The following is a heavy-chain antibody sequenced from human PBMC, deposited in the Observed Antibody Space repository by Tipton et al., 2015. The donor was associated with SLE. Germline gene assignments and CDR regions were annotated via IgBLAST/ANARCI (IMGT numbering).Heavy chain of an antibody. CDR3: ARDLRERNGWELKNRYFDL. CDR1: GGSLSSYY. CDR2: IHDSGSA. D-gene: IGHD1-26*01. Sequence: TLSLTCTVSGGSLSSYYWSWTRQPPGKGLEWLGSIHDSGSAYYNPSLKSRVTISVDTSNNQFSLKLTSVTAADTAVYYCARDLRERNGWELKNRYFDLWGRGTLVSVSS. V-gene: IGHV4-39*07. J-gene: IGHJ2*01.